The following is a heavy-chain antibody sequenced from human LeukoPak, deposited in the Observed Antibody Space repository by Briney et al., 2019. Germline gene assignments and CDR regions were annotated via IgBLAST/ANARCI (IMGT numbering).Heavy chain of an antibody. D-gene: IGHD1-1*01. CDR2: ISSSSSTI. Sequence: GGSLRLSCAASGFTFSSYGMHWVRQAPGKGLEWVSYISSSSSTIYYADSVKGRFTISRDNAKNSLYLQMNSLRDEDTAVYYCASGQNWYYGMDVWGQGTTVTVSS. CDR3: ASGQNWYYGMDV. J-gene: IGHJ6*02. V-gene: IGHV3-48*02. CDR1: GFTFSSYG.